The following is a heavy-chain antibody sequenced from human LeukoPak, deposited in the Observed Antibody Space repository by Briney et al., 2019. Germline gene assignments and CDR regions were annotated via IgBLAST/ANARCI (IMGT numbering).Heavy chain of an antibody. CDR3: ARDWIGYCSGGSCSPFDY. Sequence: PSETLSLTCTVSGGSISSSSYYWGWIRQPPGKGLEWIGSIYYSGSTYYNPSLKSRVTISVDTSKNQFSLKLSSVTAADTAVYHCARDWIGYCSGGSCSPFDYWGQGTLVTVSS. CDR2: IYYSGST. CDR1: GGSISSSSYY. V-gene: IGHV4-39*02. J-gene: IGHJ4*02. D-gene: IGHD2-15*01.